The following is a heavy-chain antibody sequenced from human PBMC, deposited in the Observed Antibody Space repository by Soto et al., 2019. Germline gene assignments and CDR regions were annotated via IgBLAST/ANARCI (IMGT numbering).Heavy chain of an antibody. D-gene: IGHD1-26*01. CDR2: IYYSGST. CDR1: GGSISSGDYY. Sequence: SETLSLTCTVSGGSISSGDYYWSWIRQPPGKGLEWIGYIYYSGSTYYNPSLKSRVTISVDTSKNQFSLKLSSVTAADTAVYYCPRDLGWELWERAFDIWGQGTMVTVSS. CDR3: PRDLGWELWERAFDI. V-gene: IGHV4-30-4*01. J-gene: IGHJ3*02.